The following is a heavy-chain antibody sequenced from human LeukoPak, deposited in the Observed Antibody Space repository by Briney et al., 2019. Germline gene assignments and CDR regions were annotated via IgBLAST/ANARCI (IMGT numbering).Heavy chain of an antibody. J-gene: IGHJ4*02. CDR3: ARARGHRYSSSWFFDY. CDR2: IYYSGST. CDR1: GGSISSGDYY. V-gene: IGHV4-30-4*08. D-gene: IGHD6-13*01. Sequence: ASQTLSLTCTVSGGSISSGDYYWSWIRQPPGKGLEWIGYIYYSGSTYYNPSLKSRVTISVDTSKNHFSLKLSSVTAADTAVYYCARARGHRYSSSWFFDYWGQGTLVTVSS.